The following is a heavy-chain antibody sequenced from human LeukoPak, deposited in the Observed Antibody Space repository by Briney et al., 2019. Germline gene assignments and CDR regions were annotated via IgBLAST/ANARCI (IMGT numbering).Heavy chain of an antibody. D-gene: IGHD3-10*01. V-gene: IGHV3-74*01. CDR3: ARGHYGSGSYTHDY. CDR1: GFTFDDYG. CDR2: INSDGSST. Sequence: GGSLRHSCAASGFTFDDYGMSWVRQVPGKGLEWVTRINSDGSSTSYADSVKGRFTISRDNAKNTLYLQMNSLRAEDTAVYYCARGHYGSGSYTHDYWGQGTLVTVSS. J-gene: IGHJ4*02.